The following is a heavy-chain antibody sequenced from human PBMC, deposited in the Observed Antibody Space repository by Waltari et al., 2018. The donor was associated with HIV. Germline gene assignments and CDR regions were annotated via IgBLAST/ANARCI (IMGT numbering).Heavy chain of an antibody. Sequence: QVQLQQWGAGLLKPSETLSLTCAVYGGSFSGYYWSWIRQPPGQGLEWIGEINHSGSTNYNSSLKSRVTISVGTSKNQFSLKLSSVTAADTAVYYCARGRLYSSSWSRGYFDLWGRGTLVTVSS. D-gene: IGHD6-13*01. CDR2: INHSGST. V-gene: IGHV4-34*01. CDR1: GGSFSGYY. CDR3: ARGRLYSSSWSRGYFDL. J-gene: IGHJ2*01.